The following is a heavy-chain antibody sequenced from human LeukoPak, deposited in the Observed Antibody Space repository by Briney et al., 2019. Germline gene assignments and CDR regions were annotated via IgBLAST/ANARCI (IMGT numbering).Heavy chain of an antibody. CDR2: IWFDGSNK. J-gene: IGHJ4*02. V-gene: IGHV3-30*02. CDR1: GFTLTIYG. D-gene: IGHD5-12*01. CDR3: AKLATTDGFDY. Sequence: GGSLRLSCAASGFTLTIYGMHWVRQAPGEGLECVAFIWFDGSNKYYADSVKGRFTISRDNSKNTLYLQMNSLRAEDTAVYCCAKLATTDGFDYWGQGTLVTVSS.